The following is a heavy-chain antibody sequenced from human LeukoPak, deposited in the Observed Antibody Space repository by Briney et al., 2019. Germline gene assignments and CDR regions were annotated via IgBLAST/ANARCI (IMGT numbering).Heavy chain of an antibody. J-gene: IGHJ4*02. Sequence: GGSLRLSCAASGFTFSSYSMNWVRQAPGKGLEWVSSISSSSSYIYYADSVKGRFTISRDNAKNSLYLQMNSLRAEDTAVYYCARLGTYYYGSGSEDYWGQGTLVTVSS. V-gene: IGHV3-21*01. CDR2: ISSSSSYI. D-gene: IGHD3-10*01. CDR3: ARLGTYYYGSGSEDY. CDR1: GFTFSSYS.